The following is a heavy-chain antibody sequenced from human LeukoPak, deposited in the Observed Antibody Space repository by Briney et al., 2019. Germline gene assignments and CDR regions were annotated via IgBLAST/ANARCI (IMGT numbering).Heavy chain of an antibody. CDR1: GFTAGSNY. CDR3: AKERDRHSLSFFDY. CDR2: IYRGGST. Sequence: GGSRRLSCAVAGFTAGSNYISWVRQAPGEGRGWVSVIYRGGSTYYADSVRGRFTLSRDNSKNPLYMQMNSLRAEGTAVYYCAKERDRHSLSFFDYWGQGTLVTVSS. V-gene: IGHV3-53*01. J-gene: IGHJ4*02. D-gene: IGHD2-21*02.